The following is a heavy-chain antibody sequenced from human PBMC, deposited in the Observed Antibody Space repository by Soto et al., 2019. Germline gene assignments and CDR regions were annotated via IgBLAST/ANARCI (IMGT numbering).Heavy chain of an antibody. CDR2: IYYSDSI. CDR3: ARAYYDSSGYSLDP. Sequence: SETLSLTCNISGGSISSGGYYWSWFRQHPGKGLEWIGYIYYSDSINYNPSLKSRVIISDDTSKNQFFLRLSSVTAADTAVYYCARAYYDSSGYSLDPWGQGILVT. V-gene: IGHV4-61*08. CDR1: GGSISSGGYY. D-gene: IGHD3-22*01. J-gene: IGHJ5*02.